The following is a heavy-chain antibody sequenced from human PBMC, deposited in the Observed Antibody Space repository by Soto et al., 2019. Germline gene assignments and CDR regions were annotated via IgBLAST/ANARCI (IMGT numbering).Heavy chain of an antibody. J-gene: IGHJ6*02. CDR3: ARDPVDLFGYMDV. V-gene: IGHV1-69*06. CDR1: GGTFASYS. CDR2: IIPLLKTV. D-gene: IGHD6-25*01. Sequence: QEELVQSGAEVKKPGSSVNVSCKASGGTFASYSITWVRQAPGQRLEWMGEIIPLLKTVNYAQKFQGRVTITGDRSTSTVHMALSRLRSDDTAVYYCARDPVDLFGYMDVWGHGTTVTVS.